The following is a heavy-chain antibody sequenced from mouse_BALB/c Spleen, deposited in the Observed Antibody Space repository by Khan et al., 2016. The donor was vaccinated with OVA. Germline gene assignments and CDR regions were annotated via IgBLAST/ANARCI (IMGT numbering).Heavy chain of an antibody. CDR3: TRGGYGSFAY. J-gene: IGHJ3*01. Sequence: VQLQQSGTVLARPGASVKMSCKASGYSFTNYLIHWVKQRPGQSLEWIGDIYPGNSDTNYNQKFRDKAKLTAGTSASTAYMELSSLANEDSAVYDCTRGGYGSFAYWGQGTLVTVSA. V-gene: IGHV1-5*01. D-gene: IGHD2-2*01. CDR1: GYSFTNYL. CDR2: IYPGNSDT.